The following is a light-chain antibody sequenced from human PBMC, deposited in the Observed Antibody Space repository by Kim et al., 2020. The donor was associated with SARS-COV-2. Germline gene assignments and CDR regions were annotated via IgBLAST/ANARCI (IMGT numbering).Light chain of an antibody. CDR3: QQSYSTPPIT. CDR1: QTIRNY. CDR2: AAS. V-gene: IGKV1-39*01. J-gene: IGKJ5*01. Sequence: SVGDRVTITCRASQTIRNYLNWYQQKPGKAPKLLIYAASSLQSGVPSRFTGSGSGTDFTLTISSLQIEDFATYYCQQSYSTPPITFAQGTRLEIK.